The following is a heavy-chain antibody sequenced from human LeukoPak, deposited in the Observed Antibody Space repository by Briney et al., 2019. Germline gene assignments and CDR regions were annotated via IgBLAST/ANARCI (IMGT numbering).Heavy chain of an antibody. CDR2: IYYSGST. Sequence: SETLSLTCTVSGGSISSSYWSWIRQPPGKGLEWIGYIYYSGSTNYNPSLKSRATISVDTSKNQFSLKLNSVTAADTAVYYCAKRGSNTWSDFDYWGQGTLVTVSS. D-gene: IGHD6-13*01. CDR1: GGSISSSY. J-gene: IGHJ4*02. V-gene: IGHV4-59*08. CDR3: AKRGSNTWSDFDY.